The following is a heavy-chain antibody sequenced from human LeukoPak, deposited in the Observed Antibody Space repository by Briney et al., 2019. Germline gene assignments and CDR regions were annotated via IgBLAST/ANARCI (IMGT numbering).Heavy chain of an antibody. CDR3: AKLRGYNDY. D-gene: IGHD5-18*01. CDR1: GFTFSIYG. V-gene: IGHV3-30*18. J-gene: IGHJ4*02. CDR2: ISYDGSNK. Sequence: GGSLRLSCAACGFTFSIYGMHWVRQAPGKGLEWVAVISYDGSNKYYADSVKGRFTISRDNSKNTLYLQMNSLRAEDTAAYYCAKLRGYNDYWGQGTLVTVSS.